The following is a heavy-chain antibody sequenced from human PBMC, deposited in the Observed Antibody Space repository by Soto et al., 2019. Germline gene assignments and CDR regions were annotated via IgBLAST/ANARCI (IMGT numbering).Heavy chain of an antibody. J-gene: IGHJ3*02. CDR1: GFKFSDYY. CDR3: ARAYSDAFDI. Sequence: GSLRLSCAASGFKFSDYYMIWIRQAPGKGLEWVAYISSSGTGIYYPDSVKGRFTISRDNAKNSLHLQLSSLRAEDTAVYYCARAYSDAFDIWGQGTMVTV. CDR2: ISSSGTGI. D-gene: IGHD2-15*01. V-gene: IGHV3-11*01.